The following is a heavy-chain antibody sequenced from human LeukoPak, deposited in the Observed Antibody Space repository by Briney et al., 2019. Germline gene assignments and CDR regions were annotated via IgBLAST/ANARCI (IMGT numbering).Heavy chain of an antibody. CDR2: INPNSGGT. J-gene: IGHJ3*02. D-gene: IGHD3-10*01. CDR3: ARSALWDDAFDI. V-gene: IGHV1-2*02. Sequence: ASVKVSCKASGYTFTGYYMHWVRQAPGQGLEWMGWINPNSGGTNYAQKFRGRVTMTRDTSISTAYMELSRLRSDDTAVYYCARSALWDDAFDIWGQGTMVTVSS. CDR1: GYTFTGYY.